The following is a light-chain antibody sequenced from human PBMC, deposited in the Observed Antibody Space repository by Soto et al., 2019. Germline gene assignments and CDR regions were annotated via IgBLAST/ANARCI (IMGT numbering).Light chain of an antibody. Sequence: QSALTQPASVSGSPGQSMTISCAGTSSDVGGYSYVSWYQQHPGKAPKLMIYDVSNRPSGVSNRFSGSKSGNTASLTISGLQTEDEADYYCSSYTRSSTLEVFGGGTKVTVL. J-gene: IGLJ3*02. CDR3: SSYTRSSTLEV. V-gene: IGLV2-14*01. CDR1: SSDVGGYSY. CDR2: DVS.